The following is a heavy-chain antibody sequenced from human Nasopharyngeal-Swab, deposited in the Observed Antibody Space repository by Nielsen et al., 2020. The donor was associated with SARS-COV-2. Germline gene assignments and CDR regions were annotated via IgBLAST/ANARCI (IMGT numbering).Heavy chain of an antibody. Sequence: GESLKISCAASGFTFSSYSMNWVRQAPGKGLEWVSYISSSSSTIYYADSVKGRFTISRDNAKNSLYLQMNSLRAEDTAVYYCARAKYGDPHYYYYYMDVWGKGTTVTVSS. D-gene: IGHD4-17*01. CDR2: ISSSSSTI. J-gene: IGHJ6*03. CDR3: ARAKYGDPHYYYYYMDV. CDR1: GFTFSSYS. V-gene: IGHV3-48*04.